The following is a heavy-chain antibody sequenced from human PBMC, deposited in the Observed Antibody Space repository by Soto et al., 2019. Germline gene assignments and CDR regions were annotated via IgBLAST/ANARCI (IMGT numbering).Heavy chain of an antibody. CDR1: GFTFSSYA. CDR3: AKVLRSRCSSTNCEGFDY. J-gene: IGHJ4*02. D-gene: IGHD2-2*01. Sequence: HPGGSLRLSCAASGFTFSSYAMSWVRQAPGKGLEWVSTISGSAGSTYYADSVKGRFTISREQSKNMLYLQMNSLRVEDTAIFYCAKVLRSRCSSTNCEGFDYWGQGTQVTVSS. CDR2: ISGSAGST. V-gene: IGHV3-23*01.